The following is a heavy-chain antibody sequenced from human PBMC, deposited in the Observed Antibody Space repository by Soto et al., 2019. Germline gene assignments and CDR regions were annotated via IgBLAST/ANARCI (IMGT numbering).Heavy chain of an antibody. J-gene: IGHJ4*02. CDR2: INPSGGST. Sequence: ASVKVSCKASGYTFTSYYMHWVRQAPGQGLEWMGIINPSGGSTSYAQKFQGRVTIFRDNSNNTLYLQMNSLRAEDTAVYYCARVRGYFDSSDYYEDCWGQGTLVTVSS. D-gene: IGHD3-22*01. CDR1: GYTFTSYY. CDR3: ARVRGYFDSSDYYEDC. V-gene: IGHV1-46*01.